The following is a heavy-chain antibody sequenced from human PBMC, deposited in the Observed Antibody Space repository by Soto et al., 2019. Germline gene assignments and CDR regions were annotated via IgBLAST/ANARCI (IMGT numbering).Heavy chain of an antibody. J-gene: IGHJ6*02. D-gene: IGHD3-9*01. CDR2: IIPIFGTA. CDR1: GGTFSSYA. V-gene: IGHV1-69*01. Sequence: QVQLVQSGAEVKKPGSSVKVSCKASGGTFSSYAISWVRQAPGQGLEWMGGIIPIFGTANYAQKFQGRVTITADESTRTAYMELSSLRSEDTAVYYCARDITKRGELRYFDWLPYYYYGMDVWGQGTTVTVSS. CDR3: ARDITKRGELRYFDWLPYYYYGMDV.